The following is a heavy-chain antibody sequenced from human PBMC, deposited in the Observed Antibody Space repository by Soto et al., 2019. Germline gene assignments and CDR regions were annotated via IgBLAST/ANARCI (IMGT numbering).Heavy chain of an antibody. V-gene: IGHV4-38-2*02. CDR1: NYSVSSGYY. CDR3: ARVAFGPIDY. Sequence: ALSLTRTVSNYSVSSGYYWVWIRQSPGWGLEWIVSMYNSGTTYYNPSLKSRVIISVDTSNNQFSLKLTSVTSADTAVYFCARVAFGPIDYWGQGTLVTVSS. D-gene: IGHD3-16*01. J-gene: IGHJ4*02. CDR2: MYNSGTT.